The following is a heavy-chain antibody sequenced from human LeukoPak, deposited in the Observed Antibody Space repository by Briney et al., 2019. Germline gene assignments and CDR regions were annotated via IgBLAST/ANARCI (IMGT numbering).Heavy chain of an antibody. D-gene: IGHD2-2*01. J-gene: IGHJ5*02. CDR3: AKRGSTDIVVVPAALGGHYNWFDP. CDR2: ISGSGGST. Sequence: QPGGSLRLFCAASGFTFSSYAMSWVRQAPGKGLEWVSAISGSGGSTYYADSVKGRFTISRDNSKNTLYLQMNSLRAEDTAVYYCAKRGSTDIVVVPAALGGHYNWFDPWGQGTLVTVSS. CDR1: GFTFSSYA. V-gene: IGHV3-23*01.